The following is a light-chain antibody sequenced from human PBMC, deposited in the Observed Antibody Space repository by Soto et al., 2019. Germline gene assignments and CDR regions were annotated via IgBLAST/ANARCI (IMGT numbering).Light chain of an antibody. Sequence: DIQMTQSPSTLSASVGDRVTITSLASQSISRWLAWSQQKPGKAPNLLIYDASSLESGVPSRFSGSGSGTDFTLTVHCLHPDDFAPYYCQQYNSYSTCGRRPTIEIK. CDR2: DAS. V-gene: IGKV1-5*01. J-gene: IGKJ4*02. CDR3: QQYNSYST. CDR1: QSISRW.